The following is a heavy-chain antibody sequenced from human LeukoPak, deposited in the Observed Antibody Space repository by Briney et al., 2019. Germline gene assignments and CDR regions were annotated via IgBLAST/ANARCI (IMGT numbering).Heavy chain of an antibody. Sequence: SETLSLTCTVSGGSISSSSYYWGWIRQPPGKGLEWIGEINHSGSTNYNPSLKSRVTISVDTSKNQFSLKLSSVTAADTAVYYCARGFSMDTAMGSYAFDIWGQGTMVTVSS. CDR3: ARGFSMDTAMGSYAFDI. V-gene: IGHV4-39*07. CDR1: GGSISSSSYY. J-gene: IGHJ3*02. CDR2: INHSGST. D-gene: IGHD5-18*01.